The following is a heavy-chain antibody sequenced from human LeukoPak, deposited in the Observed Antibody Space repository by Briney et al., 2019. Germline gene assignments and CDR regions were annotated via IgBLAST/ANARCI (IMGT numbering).Heavy chain of an antibody. CDR3: ARDCNNSGGSCFDAFDI. D-gene: IGHD2-15*01. V-gene: IGHV4-4*07. CDR2: IYTSGST. J-gene: IGHJ3*02. Sequence: KPSETLSLTCTVSGGSISSYYWSWIRQPAGKGLEWIGRIYTSGSTNYNPSLKSRVTMSVDTSKNQFSLKLSSVTAADTAVYYCARDCNNSGGSCFDAFDIWGQGTMVTVSS. CDR1: GGSISSYY.